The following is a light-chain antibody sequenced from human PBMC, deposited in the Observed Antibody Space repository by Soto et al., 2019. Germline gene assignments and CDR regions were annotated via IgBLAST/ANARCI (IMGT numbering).Light chain of an antibody. CDR1: SSDVGGCNC. Sequence: QSALTQPASVSGSPGQSITISCTGTSSDVGGCNCVSWYQQHPGKAPKLMIYDVSNRPSGVSNRFSGSKSGNTASLTISGLQAEDEADYYCSSYTSSSILFGGGTKLTVL. J-gene: IGLJ2*01. CDR3: SSYTSSSIL. V-gene: IGLV2-14*01. CDR2: DVS.